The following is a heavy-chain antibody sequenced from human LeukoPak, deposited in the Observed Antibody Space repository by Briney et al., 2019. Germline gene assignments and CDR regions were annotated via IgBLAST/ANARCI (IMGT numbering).Heavy chain of an antibody. CDR3: AKDLSPLRLGELSFAYYYDSSGYP. Sequence: GGSLRLSCAASGFIFSNYGMHWVRQAPGKGLEWVAVISYDGSNKYYADSVKGRFTISRDNSKNTLYLQMNSLRAEDTAVYYCAKDLSPLRLGELSFAYYYDSSGYPGGQGTLVTVSS. CDR1: GFIFSNYG. V-gene: IGHV3-30*18. J-gene: IGHJ1*01. CDR2: ISYDGSNK. D-gene: IGHD3-22*01.